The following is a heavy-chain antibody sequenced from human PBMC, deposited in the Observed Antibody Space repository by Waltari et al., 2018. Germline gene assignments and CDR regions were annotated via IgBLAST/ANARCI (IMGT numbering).Heavy chain of an antibody. J-gene: IGHJ6*02. CDR3: ARDRYGSGSYRRYGMDV. CDR2: INHSGST. CDR1: GGSFSGYY. Sequence: QVQLQQWGAGLLKPSETLSLTCAVYGGSFSGYYWSWIRQPPGKGLECIGEINHSGSTNYNPSLKSRVTISVDTSKNQFSLKLSSVTAADTAVYYCARDRYGSGSYRRYGMDVWGQGTTVTVSS. V-gene: IGHV4-34*01. D-gene: IGHD3-10*01.